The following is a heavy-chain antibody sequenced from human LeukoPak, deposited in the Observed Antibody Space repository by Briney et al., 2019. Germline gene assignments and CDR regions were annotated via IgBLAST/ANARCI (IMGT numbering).Heavy chain of an antibody. J-gene: IGHJ5*02. CDR3: ARDTYCSSTSCPGGWFDP. Sequence: KPSETLSLTCTVSGGSISSSTYYWGWIRQPPGKGLDWIGSISYSGSTYYNPSLKSRVTISVDTSKNQFSLKLSSVTAADTAVYYCARDTYCSSTSCPGGWFDPWGQGTLVTVSS. V-gene: IGHV4-39*07. CDR2: ISYSGST. D-gene: IGHD2-2*01. CDR1: GGSISSSTYY.